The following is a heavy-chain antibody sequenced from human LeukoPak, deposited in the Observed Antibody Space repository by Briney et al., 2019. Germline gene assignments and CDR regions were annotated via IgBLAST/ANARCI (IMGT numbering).Heavy chain of an antibody. CDR3: ATSNDAKIAPFDH. J-gene: IGHJ4*02. CDR1: GVSMSAYQ. Sequence: SETLSLTCTVSGVSMSAYQWSWVRQSPEKGLEWIGCINTKGETSYNPSLKSRVTTSVDTSKSQFSLRPTSVTAADTAVYYCATSNDAKIAPFDHWGQGAPVTVSS. V-gene: IGHV4-4*09. D-gene: IGHD2-21*01. CDR2: INTKGET.